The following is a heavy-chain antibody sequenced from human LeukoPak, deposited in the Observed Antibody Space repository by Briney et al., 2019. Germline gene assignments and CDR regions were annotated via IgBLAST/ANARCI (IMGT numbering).Heavy chain of an antibody. J-gene: IGHJ4*02. CDR2: ISGNNGNT. V-gene: IGHV1-18*01. CDR3: ARIGYGINSFDW. Sequence: ASVKVSCKASGYTFNHYGYAWVRQAPGQGLESMGWISGNNGNTNYVQKLQDRITLTTDTSTNTAYMELRSLRSDDTAIYYCARIGYGINSFDWWGQGTLVTVSS. CDR1: GYTFNHYG. D-gene: IGHD5-18*01.